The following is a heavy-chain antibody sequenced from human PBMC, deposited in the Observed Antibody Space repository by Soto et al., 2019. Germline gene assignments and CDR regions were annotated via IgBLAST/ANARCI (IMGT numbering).Heavy chain of an antibody. V-gene: IGHV3-9*01. J-gene: IGHJ2*01. CDR2: VTWNSVAT. Sequence: EVQLVESGGGLVQPGRSLRLSCTASGFIFDNHAMHWVRQAPGKGLEWVAGVTWNSVATGYADSVKGRFTISRDNAKNSLYLQMNSLCDEDTAVYFCVKEGGMKYFDLWGRGTVVTVSS. D-gene: IGHD3-16*01. CDR1: GFIFDNHA. CDR3: VKEGGMKYFDL.